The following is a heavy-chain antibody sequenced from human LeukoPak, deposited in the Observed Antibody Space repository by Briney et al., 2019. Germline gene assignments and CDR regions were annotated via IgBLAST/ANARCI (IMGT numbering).Heavy chain of an antibody. Sequence: SETLSLTCAVYGGSFSGYYWSWIRQPPGKGLEWIGEINHSGSTNYNPSLKSRVTISVDTSKNQFSLKLSSVTAADTAVYYCARTLGYCSSTSCYRGCYYYMDVWGKGTTVTVSS. CDR1: GGSFSGYY. CDR2: INHSGST. CDR3: ARTLGYCSSTSCYRGCYYYMDV. D-gene: IGHD2-2*02. J-gene: IGHJ6*03. V-gene: IGHV4-34*01.